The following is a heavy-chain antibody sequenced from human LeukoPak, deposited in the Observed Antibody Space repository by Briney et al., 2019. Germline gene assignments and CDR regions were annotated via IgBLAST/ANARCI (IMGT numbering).Heavy chain of an antibody. D-gene: IGHD6-19*01. CDR3: ASGGSSGSGGYFDY. CDR1: GFTFSSYA. J-gene: IGHJ4*02. Sequence: GGSLRLSCAASGFTFSSYAMSWVRQAPGKGLEWISAISGSGGSTYYADSVKGRFTISRDNSKNTLYLQMNSLRAEDTAVYYCASGGSSGSGGYFDYWGQGTLVTVSS. CDR2: ISGSGGST. V-gene: IGHV3-23*01.